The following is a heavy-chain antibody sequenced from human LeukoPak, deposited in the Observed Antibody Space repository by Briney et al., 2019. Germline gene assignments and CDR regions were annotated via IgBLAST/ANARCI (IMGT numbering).Heavy chain of an antibody. CDR2: LRGDGST. CDR1: GFTFSSYA. D-gene: IGHD1-1*01. Sequence: GGSLRLSCAASGFTFSSYAMSWVRQAPARGLEWVSSLRGDGSTFYADSVKGRFTLSRDESRNTVYFQLNSLRVEDTAVYFAKASWVSNGDAVLWGQGTLVTVFS. CDR3: KASWVSNGDAVL. V-gene: IGHV3-23*01. J-gene: IGHJ4*02.